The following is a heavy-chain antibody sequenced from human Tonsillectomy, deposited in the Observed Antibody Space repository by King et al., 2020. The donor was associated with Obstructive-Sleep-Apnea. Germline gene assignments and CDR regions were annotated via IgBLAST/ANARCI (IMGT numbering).Heavy chain of an antibody. CDR3: AREVGVNGMDV. J-gene: IGHJ6*02. V-gene: IGHV3-21*01. D-gene: IGHD1-26*01. Sequence: VQLVESGGGLVKPGGSLRLSCSAYGFTFSSYSMNWVRQAPGKGLEGVSSISRSSSYIYYADSVKGRFPISRDNPKNSLYLQMNSLRAEDTAVYYCAREVGVNGMDVWGQGTTVTVSS. CDR1: GFTFSSYS. CDR2: ISRSSSYI.